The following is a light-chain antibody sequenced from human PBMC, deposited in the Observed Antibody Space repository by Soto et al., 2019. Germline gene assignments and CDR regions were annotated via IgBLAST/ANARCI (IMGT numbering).Light chain of an antibody. Sequence: QSVLTQPPSASSTPGQTVTISCCGSTSNIGTFYVYWYQHLPGTAPKLLIYLGDQRASGVSDRFSGSKSGTSASLAINGLRSDDEADYYCAAWDDNLNAYVFGSGTKVTVL. CDR1: TSNIGTFY. CDR3: AAWDDNLNAYV. V-gene: IGLV1-47*02. J-gene: IGLJ1*01. CDR2: LGD.